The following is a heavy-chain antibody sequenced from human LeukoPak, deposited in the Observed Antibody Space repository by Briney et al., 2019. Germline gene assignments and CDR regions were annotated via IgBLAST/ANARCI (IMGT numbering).Heavy chain of an antibody. Sequence: GGSLRLSCAPSGFTFSTYGMHWVRQAPGKGLEWVAFIRNDGTNKYYADSVKGQFTISRDNAKNSLYLQMNSLRAEDTAVYYCAELGITMIGGVWGKGTTVTISS. J-gene: IGHJ6*04. CDR2: IRNDGTNK. CDR1: GFTFSTYG. CDR3: AELGITMIGGV. D-gene: IGHD3-10*02. V-gene: IGHV3-30*02.